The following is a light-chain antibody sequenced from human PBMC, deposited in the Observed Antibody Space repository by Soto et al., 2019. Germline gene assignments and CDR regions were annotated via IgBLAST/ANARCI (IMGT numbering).Light chain of an antibody. CDR3: QSYDTSLSGVV. Sequence: QAVVTQPPSVSGAPGQRVTISCTGSSSNIGAGYDVHWYQQLPGTAPKLLIHGNSNRPSGVPDRFSGSKSGTSASLGITGLQAEDEADYYCQSYDTSLSGVVFGGGTQLTVL. CDR1: SSNIGAGYD. J-gene: IGLJ2*01. CDR2: GNS. V-gene: IGLV1-40*01.